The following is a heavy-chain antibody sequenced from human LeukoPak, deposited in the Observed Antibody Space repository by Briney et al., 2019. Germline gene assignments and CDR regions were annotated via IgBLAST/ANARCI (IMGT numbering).Heavy chain of an antibody. J-gene: IGHJ4*02. CDR3: AGAEYSYGPCDY. D-gene: IGHD5-18*01. V-gene: IGHV3-33*01. Sequence: HPGGSLRLSCAASGFTFSTYGMHWVRQAPGKGLEWVAVIWFDGSNKYYVDSVKGRFTISRDNSKNTLYLQMNSLRAEDTAVYHCAGAEYSYGPCDYWGQGTLVTVSS. CDR2: IWFDGSNK. CDR1: GFTFSTYG.